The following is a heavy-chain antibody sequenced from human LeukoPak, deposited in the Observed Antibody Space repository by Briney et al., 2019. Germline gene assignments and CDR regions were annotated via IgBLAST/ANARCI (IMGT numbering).Heavy chain of an antibody. D-gene: IGHD6-13*01. V-gene: IGHV1-69*04. J-gene: IGHJ6*02. CDR1: GGIFSSYA. CDR3: ARVVSPAAGYYYYGMDV. Sequence: SVKVSCKASGGIFSSYAISWVRQAPGQGLEWMGRIIPILGIANYAQKFQGRVTITADKSTSTAYMELSSLRSEDTAVYYCARVVSPAAGYYYYGMDVWGQGTTVTVSS. CDR2: IIPILGIA.